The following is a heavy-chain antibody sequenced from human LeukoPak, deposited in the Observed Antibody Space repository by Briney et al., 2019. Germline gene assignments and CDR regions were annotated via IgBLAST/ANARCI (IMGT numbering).Heavy chain of an antibody. J-gene: IGHJ4*02. Sequence: PSETLSLTRAVYGGSFSGYYWSWIRQPPGKGLEWIGEINHSGSTNYNPSLKSRVTISVDTYKNQFSLKLSSVTSADTAVYYCARIRRGVDYWGQGSLVTVSS. D-gene: IGHD4-17*01. CDR2: INHSGST. CDR3: ARIRRGVDY. CDR1: GGSFSGYY. V-gene: IGHV4-34*01.